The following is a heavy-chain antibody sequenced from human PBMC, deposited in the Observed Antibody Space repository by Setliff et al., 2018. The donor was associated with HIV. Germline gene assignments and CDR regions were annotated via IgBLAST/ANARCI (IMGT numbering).Heavy chain of an antibody. CDR2: IIPIFGPA. D-gene: IGHD1-26*01. Sequence: GASVKVSCKASGGTFRSYAISWVRQAPGQGLEWMGGIIPIFGPANYAEKFQGRVTITADESTTTAYMELRSLRSEDTAVYYCATRSHGEGATDYWGRGTLVTVSS. J-gene: IGHJ4*02. V-gene: IGHV1-69*13. CDR1: GGTFRSYA. CDR3: ATRSHGEGATDY.